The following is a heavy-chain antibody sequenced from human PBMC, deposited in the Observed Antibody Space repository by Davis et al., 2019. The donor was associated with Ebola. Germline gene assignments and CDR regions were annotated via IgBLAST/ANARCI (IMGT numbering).Heavy chain of an antibody. CDR3: AKSFLHTGPHMSEFRGVDY. J-gene: IGHJ4*02. CDR1: EFTFSNYG. CDR2: ISAGGTAP. D-gene: IGHD2-8*02. V-gene: IGHV3-23*01. Sequence: GESLKISCVASEFTFSNYGMTWVRQAPGKGLQWVPSISAGGTAPYYADSVKGRFTISRDNSRNTVSLQMGSLRADDTAVYYCAKSFLHTGPHMSEFRGVDYWGQGTVVTVSS.